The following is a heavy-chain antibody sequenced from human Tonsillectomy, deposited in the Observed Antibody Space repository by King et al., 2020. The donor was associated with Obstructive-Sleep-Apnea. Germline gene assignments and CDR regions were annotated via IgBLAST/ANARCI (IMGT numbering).Heavy chain of an antibody. CDR1: GFTFSNAW. V-gene: IGHV3-15*01. Sequence: VQLVESGGGLVKPGGSLRLSCAASGFTFSNAWMSWGRQAPGKGLEWVGRIKSKTDGGTTDYAAPVKGRFTISRDDSKNTLYLQMNSLKTEDTAVYYCTMGLYCSSTSCPGYWGQGTLVTVSS. CDR2: IKSKTDGGTT. D-gene: IGHD2-2*01. CDR3: TMGLYCSSTSCPGY. J-gene: IGHJ4*02.